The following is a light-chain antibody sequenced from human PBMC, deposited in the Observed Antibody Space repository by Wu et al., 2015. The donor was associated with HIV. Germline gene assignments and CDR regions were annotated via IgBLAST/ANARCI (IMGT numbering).Light chain of an antibody. CDR1: QSVTNSY. Sequence: EIVLTQSPGTLSLSPGERATLSCRASQSVTNSYLAWYQQKPGQAPRLLIYGASSRATGTPDRFSGSQSGTDFTLTISRLEPEDFAVYYCQHYGRSPPYTFGQGTNLEIK. V-gene: IGKV3-20*01. CDR2: GAS. J-gene: IGKJ2*01. CDR3: QHYGRSPPYT.